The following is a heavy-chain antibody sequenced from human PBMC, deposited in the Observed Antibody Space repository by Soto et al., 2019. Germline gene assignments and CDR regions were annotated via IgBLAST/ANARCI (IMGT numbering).Heavy chain of an antibody. CDR2: ISSSGSTI. V-gene: IGHV3-11*01. CDR3: ATNYDYIWGSYRFDY. Sequence: ESGGGLVKPGGSLRLSCAASGFTFSDYYMSWIRQAPGKGLEWVSYISSSGSTIYYADSVKGRFTISRDNAKNSLYLQMNSLRGEDTAVYYCATNYDYIWGSYRFDYWGQGTLVTVSS. D-gene: IGHD3-16*02. J-gene: IGHJ4*02. CDR1: GFTFSDYY.